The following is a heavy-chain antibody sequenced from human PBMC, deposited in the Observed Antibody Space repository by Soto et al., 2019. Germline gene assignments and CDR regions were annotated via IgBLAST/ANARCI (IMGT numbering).Heavy chain of an antibody. J-gene: IGHJ4*01. CDR3: AKSFRLVQYFDD. CDR2: IGGSGGST. Sequence: PGGSLRLSCAASGVVFSDYPMSWVRQAPGKGLEWVSKIGGSGGSTYYADSVKGRFTISRDNSKAMLFLHLDSLRAEDTAVYYCAKSFRLVQYFDDWGRGTLVTVS. V-gene: IGHV3-23*01. CDR1: GVVFSDYP. D-gene: IGHD6-6*01.